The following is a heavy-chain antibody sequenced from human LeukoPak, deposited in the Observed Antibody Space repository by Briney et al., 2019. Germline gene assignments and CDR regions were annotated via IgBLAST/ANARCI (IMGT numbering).Heavy chain of an antibody. CDR2: INHSGST. Sequence: SETLSLTCAVYGGSFSGYYWSWIRQSPGKGLEWIGEINHSGSTNYNPSLKSRVTISVDTSKNQFSLKLSSVTAADTAVYYCARGQKWLLPLDYWGQGTLVTVSS. D-gene: IGHD3-22*01. J-gene: IGHJ4*02. V-gene: IGHV4-34*01. CDR1: GGSFSGYY. CDR3: ARGQKWLLPLDY.